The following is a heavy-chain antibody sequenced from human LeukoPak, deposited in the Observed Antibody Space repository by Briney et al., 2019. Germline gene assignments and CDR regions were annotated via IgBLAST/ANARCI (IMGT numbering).Heavy chain of an antibody. J-gene: IGHJ4*02. Sequence: PSETLSLTCTVSGGSISSYYWGWIRQPPGKGLEWIGHIFYTGRTNYNPSLKSRLTMSRDTSKNQFSLQLSSVTAADTAVYYCASVHYDSSGYHPGTFASWGQGVLVTVSS. CDR1: GGSISSYY. CDR2: IFYTGRT. V-gene: IGHV4-59*08. D-gene: IGHD3-22*01. CDR3: ASVHYDSSGYHPGTFAS.